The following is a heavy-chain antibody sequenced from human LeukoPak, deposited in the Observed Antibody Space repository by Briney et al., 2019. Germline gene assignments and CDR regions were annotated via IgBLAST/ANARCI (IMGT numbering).Heavy chain of an antibody. CDR3: AKRGVVIRVIIVGFHKEAYYFDS. Sequence: PGGSLRLSCAVSGITLSNYGMSWVRQAPGKGLEWAAGISDSGGSTHYADSVKGRFTISRDNPKNTLYLQMNSLRAEDTAVYFCAKRGVVIRVIIVGFHKEAYYFDSWGQGALVTVSS. V-gene: IGHV3-23*01. CDR1: GITLSNYG. J-gene: IGHJ4*02. CDR2: ISDSGGST. D-gene: IGHD3-3*01.